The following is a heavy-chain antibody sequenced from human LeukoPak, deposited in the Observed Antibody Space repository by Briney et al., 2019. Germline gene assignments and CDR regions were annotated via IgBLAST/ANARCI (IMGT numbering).Heavy chain of an antibody. D-gene: IGHD1/OR15-1a*01. Sequence: ASVKVSCKASGYTFTSYGISWVRQAPGQGLEWMGWISAYNGNTNYAQKLQGRVTMTTDTSTSTAYMELRSLRSDDTAVYYCARGTATSLIPHYYYYMDVCGKGTTVTISS. CDR1: GYTFTSYG. J-gene: IGHJ6*03. CDR2: ISAYNGNT. CDR3: ARGTATSLIPHYYYYMDV. V-gene: IGHV1-18*01.